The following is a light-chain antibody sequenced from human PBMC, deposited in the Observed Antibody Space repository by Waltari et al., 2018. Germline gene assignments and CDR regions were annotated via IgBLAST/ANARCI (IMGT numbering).Light chain of an antibody. J-gene: IGKJ2*01. Sequence: EIVLTQSPGTLSFSPGERATLSCRASQSVSSSYLAWYQQKPGQAPSPLIYAASSRATGIPDRFSGSGSGTDFTLTISRLEPEDFAVYDCQQYGSSPPYTFGQGTKLEIK. CDR2: AAS. V-gene: IGKV3-20*01. CDR1: QSVSSSY. CDR3: QQYGSSPPYT.